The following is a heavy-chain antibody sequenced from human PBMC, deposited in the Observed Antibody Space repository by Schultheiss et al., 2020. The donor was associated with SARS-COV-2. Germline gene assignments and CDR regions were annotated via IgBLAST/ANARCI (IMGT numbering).Heavy chain of an antibody. CDR1: GYSISSGYY. CDR2: INHSGST. D-gene: IGHD2-2*01. J-gene: IGHJ6*02. Sequence: SETLSLTCAVSGYSISSGYYWGWIRQPPGKGLEWIGEINHSGSTNYNPSLKSRVTISVDTSKNQFSLKLSSVTAADTAVYYCASRCSSTSCPAGRYYYYYGMDVWGQGTTVTVSS. CDR3: ASRCSSTSCPAGRYYYYYGMDV. V-gene: IGHV4-38-2*01.